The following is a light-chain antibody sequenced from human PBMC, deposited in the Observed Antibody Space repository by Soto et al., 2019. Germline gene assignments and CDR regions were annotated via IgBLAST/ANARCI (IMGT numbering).Light chain of an antibody. Sequence: QSGRTQSASVSGAPWRSVTISCTWADSDICGFYYVSWYQQNPGKATKLMIYEVSKRPSGVSNRFSGSKSGNTASLPISGLQAEDEADYYCSSYTSHSTLAVFGTGTKVTVL. CDR1: DSDICGFYY. V-gene: IGLV2-14*01. J-gene: IGLJ1*01. CDR2: EVS. CDR3: SSYTSHSTLAV.